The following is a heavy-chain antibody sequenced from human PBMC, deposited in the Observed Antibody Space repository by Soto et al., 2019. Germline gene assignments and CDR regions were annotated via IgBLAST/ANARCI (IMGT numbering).Heavy chain of an antibody. Sequence: GGSLRLSCAASGFTFSSYGMHWVRQAPGKGLEWVAVISYDGSNKYYADSVKGRFTISRDNSKNTLYLQMNSLRAEDTAVYYCAKDRRFLEWFPLNWGQGTLVTVSS. D-gene: IGHD3-3*01. V-gene: IGHV3-30*18. CDR3: AKDRRFLEWFPLN. CDR1: GFTFSSYG. J-gene: IGHJ4*02. CDR2: ISYDGSNK.